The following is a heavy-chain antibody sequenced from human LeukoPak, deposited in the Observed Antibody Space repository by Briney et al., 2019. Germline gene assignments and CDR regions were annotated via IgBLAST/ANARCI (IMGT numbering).Heavy chain of an antibody. CDR2: IYPADSDT. CDR1: GYSFTSHW. V-gene: IGHV5-51*01. Sequence: GESLKISCKGSGYSFTSHWIAWVRQVPGKGLEWMGIIYPADSDTRYSPSFQGQVTISADKSITTAYLQWSSLKASVTAMYYCARPPSVGSPYDGFDIWGQGTMVSVSS. J-gene: IGHJ3*02. D-gene: IGHD1-26*01. CDR3: ARPPSVGSPYDGFDI.